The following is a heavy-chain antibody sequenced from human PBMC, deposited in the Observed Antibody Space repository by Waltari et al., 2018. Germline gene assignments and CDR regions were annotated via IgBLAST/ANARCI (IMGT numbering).Heavy chain of an antibody. CDR3: ARETAGIVVPPGDN. CDR2: IYYSGST. V-gene: IGHV4-39*07. J-gene: IGHJ4*02. D-gene: IGHD2-2*01. Sequence: QLQLQESGPGLVKPSETLSLTCTVSGGSISSSSYYWGWIRQPPGKGLEWIGSIYYSGSTYYNPSLKSRVTISVDTSKNQFSLKLSSVTAADTAVYYCARETAGIVVPPGDNWGQGTLVTVSS. CDR1: GGSISSSSYY.